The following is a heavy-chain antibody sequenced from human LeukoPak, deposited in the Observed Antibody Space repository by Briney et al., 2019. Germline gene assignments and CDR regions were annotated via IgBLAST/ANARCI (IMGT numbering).Heavy chain of an antibody. CDR2: IYYSGST. J-gene: IGHJ5*02. CDR1: GGSISRSSYY. D-gene: IGHD6-19*01. CDR3: ARAPLYSSGWYGPRGTHNWFDP. Sequence: PSETPSLTCTVSGGSISRSSYYWGWIRQPPGKGLEWIGSIYYSGSTYYNPSLKSRVTISVDPSKNQFSLKLSSVTAADTAVYYCARAPLYSSGWYGPRGTHNWFDPWGQGTLVTVSS. V-gene: IGHV4-39*07.